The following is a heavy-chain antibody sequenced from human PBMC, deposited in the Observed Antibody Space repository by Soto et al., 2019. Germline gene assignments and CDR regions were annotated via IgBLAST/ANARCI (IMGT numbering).Heavy chain of an antibody. Sequence: TGGSLRLSCAASGFTFSSCARHWVRQAPGKGLEWVAVISYDGSNKYYADSVKGRFTISRDNSKNTLYLQMNSLRAEDTAVYYCARDLGDVHDYGMDVWGQGTTVTVSS. V-gene: IGHV3-30-3*01. CDR3: ARDLGDVHDYGMDV. CDR2: ISYDGSNK. D-gene: IGHD3-10*01. J-gene: IGHJ6*02. CDR1: GFTFSSCA.